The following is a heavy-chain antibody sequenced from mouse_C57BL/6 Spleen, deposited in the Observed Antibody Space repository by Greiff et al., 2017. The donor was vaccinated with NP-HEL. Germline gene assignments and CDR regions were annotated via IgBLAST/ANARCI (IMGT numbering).Heavy chain of an antibody. J-gene: IGHJ3*01. CDR1: GYTFTSYW. CDR2: IDPSDSYT. CDR3: ARHYDYDGAWFAY. Sequence: QVQLQQPGAELVRPGTSVKLSCKASGYTFTSYWMHWVKQRPGQGLEWIGVIDPSDSYTNYNQKFKGKATLTVDTSSSTAYMQLSSLTSEDSAVYYCARHYDYDGAWFAYWGQGTLVTVSA. D-gene: IGHD2-4*01. V-gene: IGHV1-59*01.